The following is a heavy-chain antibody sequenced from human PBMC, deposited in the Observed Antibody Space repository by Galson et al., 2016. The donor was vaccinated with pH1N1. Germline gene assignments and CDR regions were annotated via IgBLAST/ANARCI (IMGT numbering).Heavy chain of an antibody. CDR3: ARMAYGDYRGDFDY. CDR1: GFSLRTSGMC. CDR2: IDWDDDK. D-gene: IGHD4-17*01. Sequence: PALVKPTQTLTLTCTFSGFSLRTSGMCVSWIRQPPGKALEWLALIDWDDDKYYSTSLKTRLTISKDTSENQVVLTMTNMDPVDTATYYCARMAYGDYRGDFDYWGQGTLVTVSS. J-gene: IGHJ4*02. V-gene: IGHV2-70*01.